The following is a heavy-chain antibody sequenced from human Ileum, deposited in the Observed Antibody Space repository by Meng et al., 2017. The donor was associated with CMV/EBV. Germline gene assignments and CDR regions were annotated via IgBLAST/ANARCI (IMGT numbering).Heavy chain of an antibody. CDR2: ISGSGSNT. CDR3: AREGIAAQEYAFDI. D-gene: IGHD6-13*01. Sequence: GGSLRLSCGASGFTFKTHVMNWVRQAPGKGPEWVSSISGSGSNTYYADSVRGRFTISRDNAKNTLYLQMNSLRAEDTAVYYCAREGIAAQEYAFDIWGQGTMVTVSS. J-gene: IGHJ3*02. V-gene: IGHV3-23*01. CDR1: GFTFKTHV.